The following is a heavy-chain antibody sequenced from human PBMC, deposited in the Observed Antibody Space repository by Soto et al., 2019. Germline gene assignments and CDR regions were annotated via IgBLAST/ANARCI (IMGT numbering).Heavy chain of an antibody. CDR1: GFSFSSSG. Sequence: QVQLVESGGGVVQPGRSLRVSCAASGFSFSSSGMHWVRQAPGKGLEWVAVISYDGVNKYYGDSVNGRFTISRDNSKNTLFLQMNSLRPDDTAIYYFAKDSDSGGFDSWGQGTLLTVSS. D-gene: IGHD2-15*01. J-gene: IGHJ4*02. CDR3: AKDSDSGGFDS. V-gene: IGHV3-30*18. CDR2: ISYDGVNK.